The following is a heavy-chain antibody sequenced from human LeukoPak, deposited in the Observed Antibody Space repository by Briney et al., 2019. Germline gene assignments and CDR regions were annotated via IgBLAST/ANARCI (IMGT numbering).Heavy chain of an antibody. V-gene: IGHV3-7*01. CDR2: IKQDGSEK. Sequence: GGSLRLSCAVSGITLSNYGMSWVRQAPGKGLEWVANIKQDGSEKYYVDSVKGRFTISRDNAKNSLYLQMNSLRAEDTAVYYCARGRRGVIPIPFDYWGQGTLVTVSS. D-gene: IGHD3-10*01. J-gene: IGHJ4*02. CDR1: GITLSNYG. CDR3: ARGRRGVIPIPFDY.